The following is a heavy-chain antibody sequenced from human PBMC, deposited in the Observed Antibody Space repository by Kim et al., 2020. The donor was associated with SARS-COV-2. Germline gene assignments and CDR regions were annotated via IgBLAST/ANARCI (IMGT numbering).Heavy chain of an antibody. V-gene: IGHV7-4-1*02. CDR3: ARDLSGSGWYGDFDY. J-gene: IGHJ4*02. CDR2: INTNTGNP. CDR1: GYTFTSYA. Sequence: ASVKVSCKASGYTFTSYAMNWVRQAPGQGLEWMGWINTNTGNPTYAQGFTGRFVFSLDTSVSTAYLQISSLKAEDTAVYYCARDLSGSGWYGDFDYWGQGTLVTVSS. D-gene: IGHD6-19*01.